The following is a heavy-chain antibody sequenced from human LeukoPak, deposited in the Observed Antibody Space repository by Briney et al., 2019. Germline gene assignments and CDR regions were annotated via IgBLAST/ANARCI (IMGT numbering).Heavy chain of an antibody. D-gene: IGHD3-9*01. Sequence: PSETLSLTCTVSGGSISSYYWSWIRQPAGKGLEWIGRIYSSGSTNYNPSLKSRVTISVDTSKNQFSLMVSSVTAADTAVYYCASLPHNDILTTSRPDVWGQGTTVTVSS. CDR2: IYSSGST. V-gene: IGHV4-4*07. J-gene: IGHJ6*02. CDR3: ASLPHNDILTTSRPDV. CDR1: GGSISSYY.